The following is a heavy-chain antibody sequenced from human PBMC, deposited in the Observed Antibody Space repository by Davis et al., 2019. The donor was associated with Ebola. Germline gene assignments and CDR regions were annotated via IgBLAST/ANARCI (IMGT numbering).Heavy chain of an antibody. J-gene: IGHJ6*02. V-gene: IGHV3-11*01. D-gene: IGHD5-24*01. CDR1: GFTFSDYY. Sequence: GESLKISCAASGFTFSDYYMSWIRQAPGKGLEWVSYISSSGSTIYYADSVKGRFTISRDNAKNSLYLQMNSLRAEDTAVYYCARGIGEMATIMGSGYYYYYGMDVWGQGTTVTVSS. CDR3: ARGIGEMATIMGSGYYYYYGMDV. CDR2: ISSSGSTI.